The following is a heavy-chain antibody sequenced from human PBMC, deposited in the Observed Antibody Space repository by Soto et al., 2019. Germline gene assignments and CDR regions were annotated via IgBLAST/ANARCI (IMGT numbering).Heavy chain of an antibody. J-gene: IGHJ4*02. CDR1: GYSFTSYW. CDR3: ARDPGGYSYGYLFDY. Sequence: PGESLKISCKGSGYSFTSYWVGWVRQMPGKGLEWMGIIYPGDSDTRYSPSFQGQVTISADKSISTAYLQWSSLKASDTAMYYCARDPGGYSYGYLFDYWGQGTLVTVSS. CDR2: IYPGDSDT. V-gene: IGHV5-51*01. D-gene: IGHD5-18*01.